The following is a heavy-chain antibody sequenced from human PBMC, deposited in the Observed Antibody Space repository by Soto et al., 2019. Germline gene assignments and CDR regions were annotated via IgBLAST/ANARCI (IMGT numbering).Heavy chain of an antibody. CDR3: ANSGDTSGYYHWYFDL. Sequence: EVQLLESGGGFVQPGGSLRLSCAASGFTFNNYVMSWVRQAPGKGLEWVSGISGGGGNTYYADSAKGRFTISRDNSRNTVVLQMSSMKGEDMAVYYCANSGDTSGYYHWYFDLWGRGTLVTVSS. CDR1: GFTFNNYV. CDR2: ISGGGGNT. D-gene: IGHD3-22*01. J-gene: IGHJ2*01. V-gene: IGHV3-23*01.